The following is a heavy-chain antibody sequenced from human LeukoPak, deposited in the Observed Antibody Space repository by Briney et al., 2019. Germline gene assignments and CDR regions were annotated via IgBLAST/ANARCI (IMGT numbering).Heavy chain of an antibody. Sequence: SETLSLTCTVSGGSISSSSYYWGWIRQPPGKGLEWIGSIYYSGSTYYNPSLKSRATISVDTSKNQFSLKLSSVTAADTAVYYCARDRRGSYPYYFDYWGQGTLVTVSS. J-gene: IGHJ4*02. CDR3: ARDRRGSYPYYFDY. V-gene: IGHV4-39*02. CDR1: GGSISSSSYY. D-gene: IGHD1-26*01. CDR2: IYYSGST.